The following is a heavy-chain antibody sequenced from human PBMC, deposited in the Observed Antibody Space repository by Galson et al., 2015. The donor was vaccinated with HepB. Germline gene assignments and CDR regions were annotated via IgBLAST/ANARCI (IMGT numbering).Heavy chain of an antibody. D-gene: IGHD6-13*01. CDR2: IYSGGST. Sequence: CLRLSCAAPGFTVSSNYMSWVRPPPGKGREGVSVIYSGGSTYYADPVKGRFTISRHNSKNTLYLQMNSLRAEDTAVYYCARGSIAAAGTYDAFDIWGQGTMVTVSS. CDR1: GFTVSSNY. V-gene: IGHV3-53*04. J-gene: IGHJ3*02. CDR3: ARGSIAAAGTYDAFDI.